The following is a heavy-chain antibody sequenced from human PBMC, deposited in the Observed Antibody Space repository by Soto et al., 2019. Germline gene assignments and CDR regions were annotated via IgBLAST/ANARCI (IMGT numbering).Heavy chain of an antibody. Sequence: GESLKISCKGSGYSFTSYWIGWVRQMPGKGLEWMGIIYPGDSDTRYSPSFQGQVTISADKSISTAYLQWSSLKASDTAMYYCATRYCSGGSCYGRDAFDIWGQGTMVTVSS. D-gene: IGHD2-15*01. V-gene: IGHV5-51*01. J-gene: IGHJ3*02. CDR3: ATRYCSGGSCYGRDAFDI. CDR2: IYPGDSDT. CDR1: GYSFTSYW.